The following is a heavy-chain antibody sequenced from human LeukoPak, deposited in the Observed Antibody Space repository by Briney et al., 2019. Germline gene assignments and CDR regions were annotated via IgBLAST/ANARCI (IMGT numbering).Heavy chain of an antibody. CDR2: VIPIFGTA. J-gene: IGHJ4*02. V-gene: IGHV1-69*05. Sequence: ASVTVSCKASGGTFSSYAISWVRQAPGPGLEWMGVVIPIFGTANYAQKFQGRVTITTDESTSTAYMELSSLRSEDTAVYYCARGKVYDFWSGYSDYFDYWGQGTLVTVSS. D-gene: IGHD3-3*01. CDR1: GGTFSSYA. CDR3: ARGKVYDFWSGYSDYFDY.